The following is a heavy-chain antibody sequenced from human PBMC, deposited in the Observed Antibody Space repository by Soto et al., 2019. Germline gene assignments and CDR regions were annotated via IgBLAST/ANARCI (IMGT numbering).Heavy chain of an antibody. Sequence: PGGSLRLSCAASGFTFSSYWMHWVLQAPGKGLVWVSRINSDGSSTSYADSVRGRVNISRDNAKNTLYLQMNSLRAEDTAAYYCARAVRAAAGTFDYWGQGPLATVSS. CDR2: INSDGSST. CDR3: ARAVRAAAGTFDY. D-gene: IGHD6-13*01. J-gene: IGHJ4*02. CDR1: GFTFSSYW. V-gene: IGHV3-74*01.